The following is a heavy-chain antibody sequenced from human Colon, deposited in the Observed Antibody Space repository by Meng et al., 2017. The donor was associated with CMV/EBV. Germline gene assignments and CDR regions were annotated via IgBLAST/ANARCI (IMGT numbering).Heavy chain of an antibody. J-gene: IGHJ5*02. CDR3: VKGHTMINP. CDR2: ISPTGSDT. V-gene: IGHV3-11*05. D-gene: IGHD3-16*01. CDR1: GFIFSDYY. Sequence: VRRVRSGGGLVEPGVSLILSCAASGFIFSDYYMTWIREAPGKGLEWVSYISPTGSDTNYADSVRGRFTISRDNAKNSLFLQMSSLTAEDTAVYYCVKGHTMINPWGQGTLVTVSS.